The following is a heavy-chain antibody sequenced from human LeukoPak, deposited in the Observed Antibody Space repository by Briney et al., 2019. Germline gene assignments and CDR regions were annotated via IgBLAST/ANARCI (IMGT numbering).Heavy chain of an antibody. CDR3: ARYAKAYYDFWSGYYGFDP. CDR1: GYTFTSYA. V-gene: IGHV1-3*01. Sequence: ASVKVSCTASGYTFTSYAMHWVRQAPGQRLEWMGWINAGNGNTKYSQKFQGRVTITRDTSASTDYMELSSLRSEDTAVYYCARYAKAYYDFWSGYYGFDPWGQGTLVTVSS. CDR2: INAGNGNT. D-gene: IGHD3-3*01. J-gene: IGHJ5*02.